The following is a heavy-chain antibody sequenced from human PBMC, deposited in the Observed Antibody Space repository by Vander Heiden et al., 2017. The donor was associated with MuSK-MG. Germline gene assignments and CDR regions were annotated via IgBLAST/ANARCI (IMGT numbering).Heavy chain of an antibody. Sequence: QVQLQESGPGLVKPSETLSLTCAVSGYSISSGYYWGWLRQPPGKGREWMGSIYHMGSTYYNPSLKSRVTISVDTSKNQFSLKLSSVTAADTAVYYCARVYYDSSRLSNMDKANWFDPWGQGTLVTVSS. J-gene: IGHJ5*02. V-gene: IGHV4-38-2*01. CDR2: IYHMGST. D-gene: IGHD3-22*01. CDR1: GYSISSGYY. CDR3: ARVYYDSSRLSNMDKANWFDP.